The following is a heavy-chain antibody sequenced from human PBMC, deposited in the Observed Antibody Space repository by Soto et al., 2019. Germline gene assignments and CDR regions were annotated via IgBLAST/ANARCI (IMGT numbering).Heavy chain of an antibody. J-gene: IGHJ6*02. CDR3: SRHFATPETSYYGMDV. CDR1: GGSIISSSFY. Sequence: ETLPLTYSFSGGSIISSSFYLGWLRQPTGKGPEWIGSIFYTGKTYHNPSLKSRVTISVDTSDNQFSLSLSSVTAADTAMYYFSRHFATPETSYYGMDVWCHGTMVT. CDR2: IFYTGKT. V-gene: IGHV4-39*01. D-gene: IGHD2-15*01.